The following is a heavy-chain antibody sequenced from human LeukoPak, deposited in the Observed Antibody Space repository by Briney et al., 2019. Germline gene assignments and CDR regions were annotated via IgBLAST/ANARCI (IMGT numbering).Heavy chain of an antibody. Sequence: PGGSLRLSCAASGFTFDDYGMSWVRQAPGKGLEWVSGINWNGGSTGYADSVKGRFTISRDNAKNSLYLQMNSLRAEDTALYYCARNSIAARYNWFDPWGQGTLVTVSS. D-gene: IGHD6-6*01. V-gene: IGHV3-20*04. CDR1: GFTFDDYG. J-gene: IGHJ5*02. CDR2: INWNGGST. CDR3: ARNSIAARYNWFDP.